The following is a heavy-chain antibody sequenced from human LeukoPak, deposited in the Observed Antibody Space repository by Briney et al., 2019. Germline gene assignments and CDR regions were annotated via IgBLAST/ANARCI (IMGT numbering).Heavy chain of an antibody. J-gene: IGHJ4*02. CDR2: IIPIFGTA. CDR3: AFGITGTTSFDY. CDR1: VGTFSSYA. D-gene: IGHD1-14*01. Sequence: SVKVSCKASVGTFSSYAISWGRQAPGQGLEWMGGIIPIFGTANYAQKLQGRVTVTADESTSTAYMELCSLRSQDVRWYYRAFGITGTTSFDYWGQGTLVTVSS. V-gene: IGHV1-69*01.